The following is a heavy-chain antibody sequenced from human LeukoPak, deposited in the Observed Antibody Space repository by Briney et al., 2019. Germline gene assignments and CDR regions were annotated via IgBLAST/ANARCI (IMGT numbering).Heavy chain of an antibody. CDR3: ARRGSYSGYFDN. Sequence: ASVKVSCKASGGTFSSYAMSWVRQAPGKGLECVSLIYSGGSTYYADSVKGRFTISRDNSKNTLYLQMNSLRAEDTAVYYCARRGSYSGYFDNWGQGTLVTVSS. CDR2: IYSGGST. D-gene: IGHD1-26*01. CDR1: GGTFSSYA. J-gene: IGHJ4*02. V-gene: IGHV3-66*04.